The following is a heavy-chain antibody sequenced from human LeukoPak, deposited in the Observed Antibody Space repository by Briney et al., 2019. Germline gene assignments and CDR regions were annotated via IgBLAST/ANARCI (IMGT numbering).Heavy chain of an antibody. V-gene: IGHV4-39*01. CDR3: ARQGGAVAGNYYFDY. D-gene: IGHD6-19*01. CDR1: GGSISSGGYS. Sequence: PSETLSLTCAVSGGSISSGGYSWSWIRQPPGKGLEWIGSIYYSGSTYYNPSLKSRVTISVDTSKNQFSLKLSSVTAADTAVYYCARQGGAVAGNYYFDYWGQGTLVTVSS. J-gene: IGHJ4*02. CDR2: IYYSGST.